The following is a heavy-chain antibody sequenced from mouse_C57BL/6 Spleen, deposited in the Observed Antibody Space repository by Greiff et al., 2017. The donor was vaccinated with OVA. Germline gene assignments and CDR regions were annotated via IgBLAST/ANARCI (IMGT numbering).Heavy chain of an antibody. Sequence: LQESGPELVKPGASVKISCKASGYSYTGFYMNWVKQSPEKSFEWIGEINPSTGGTTYNQKFKAKATLTVDKSSSTAYMQLKSVTSEYSAVYYCARRGDYEDYWGQGTTLTVSS. CDR2: INPSTGGT. D-gene: IGHD2-4*01. CDR3: ARRGDYEDY. J-gene: IGHJ2*01. CDR1: GYSYTGFY. V-gene: IGHV1-42*01.